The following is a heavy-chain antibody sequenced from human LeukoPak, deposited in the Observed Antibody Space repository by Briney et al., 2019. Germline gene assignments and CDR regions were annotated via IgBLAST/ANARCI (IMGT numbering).Heavy chain of an antibody. J-gene: IGHJ4*02. Sequence: SETLSLTCAVSGYSISSGYYWAWIRPPPGKGLEWIGIIYHSGRTYYNPSLKRRVTISVDTSKNQFSLKLSSVTAEDTAVYYCARGRYCSSTSCPYYFDYWGQGTLVTVSS. D-gene: IGHD2-2*01. V-gene: IGHV4-38-2*01. CDR2: IYHSGRT. CDR3: ARGRYCSSTSCPYYFDY. CDR1: GYSISSGYY.